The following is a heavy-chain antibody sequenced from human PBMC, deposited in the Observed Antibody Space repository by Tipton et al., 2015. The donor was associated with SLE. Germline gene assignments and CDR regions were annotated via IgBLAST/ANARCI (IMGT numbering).Heavy chain of an antibody. CDR2: IYSGGSST. CDR1: GFTVSSNY. CDR3: AKDQYYYGSGRAGV. V-gene: IGHV3-23*03. J-gene: IGHJ6*04. D-gene: IGHD3-10*01. Sequence: SLRLSCAASGFTVSSNYMSWVRQAPGKGLEWVSVIYSGGSSTYYADSVKGRFTISRDNSKNTLYLQMNSLRAEDTAVYYCAKDQYYYGSGRAGVWGKGTTVTVSS.